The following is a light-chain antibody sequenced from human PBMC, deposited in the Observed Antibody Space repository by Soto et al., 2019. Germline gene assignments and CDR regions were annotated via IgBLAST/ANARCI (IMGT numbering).Light chain of an antibody. CDR2: DNN. CDR3: AAWHDSLNGLYV. V-gene: IGLV6-57*04. CDR1: VGGIAYNS. Sequence: NFMLTQPHSVSESPGKTVIISCTRSVGGIAYNSVQWYQQRPGSAPTTVIYDNNQRPSGVPDRFSGSKSGTSASLAISGLQSEDEADYYCAAWHDSLNGLYVFGTGTKLTVL. J-gene: IGLJ1*01.